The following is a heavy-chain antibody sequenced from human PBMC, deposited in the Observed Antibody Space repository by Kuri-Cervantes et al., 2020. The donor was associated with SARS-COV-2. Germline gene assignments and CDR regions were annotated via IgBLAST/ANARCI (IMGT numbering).Heavy chain of an antibody. D-gene: IGHD3-3*01. J-gene: IGHJ6*02. CDR2: VSSNGGST. V-gene: IGHV3-64D*06. Sequence: GESLKIYCSASGFIFSNYAMHWLRQAPRKGLEYVSVVSSNGGSTYYADSVKGRVTISRDNSKNTLYLQMSSLRAEDSAVYYCVKVHYDFWSGYYAFYYYNGMDVWGQGTTVTVSS. CDR3: VKVHYDFWSGYYAFYYYNGMDV. CDR1: GFIFSNYA.